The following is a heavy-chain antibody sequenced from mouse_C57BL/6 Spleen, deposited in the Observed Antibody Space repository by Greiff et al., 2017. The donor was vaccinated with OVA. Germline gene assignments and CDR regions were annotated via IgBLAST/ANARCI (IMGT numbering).Heavy chain of an antibody. CDR1: GYTFTSYW. J-gene: IGHJ2*01. V-gene: IGHV1-53*01. CDR3: ARLIYYGYDGVDY. CDR2: INPSNGGT. Sequence: VKLQESGTELVKPGASVKLSCKASGYTFTSYWMHWVKQRPGQGLEWIGNINPSNGGTNYNEKFKSKATLTVDKSSSTAYMQLSSLTSEDSAVYYCARLIYYGYDGVDYWGQGTTLTVSS. D-gene: IGHD2-2*01.